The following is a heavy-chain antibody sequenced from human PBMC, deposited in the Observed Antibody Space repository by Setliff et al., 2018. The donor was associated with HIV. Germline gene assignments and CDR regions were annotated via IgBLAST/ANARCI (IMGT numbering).Heavy chain of an antibody. J-gene: IGHJ6*03. CDR1: GGSISSSSYY. CDR3: ARHRDPPGSRWIFYYYYMDL. D-gene: IGHD6-13*01. Sequence: SETLSLTCTVSGGSISSSSYYWGWIRQPPGKGLEWIGTIYYSGGTYSNPSLKSRVTMSVDTSKNQFSLKLISVTAADTGVYYCARHRDPPGSRWIFYYYYMDLWGGGTTVTVSS. CDR2: IYYSGGT. V-gene: IGHV4-39*01.